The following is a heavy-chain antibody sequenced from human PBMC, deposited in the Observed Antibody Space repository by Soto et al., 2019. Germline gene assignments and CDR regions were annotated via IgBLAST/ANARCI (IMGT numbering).Heavy chain of an antibody. D-gene: IGHD2-15*01. CDR1: GFTFSSYA. CDR2: ISGSGGST. J-gene: IGHJ5*02. CDR3: AKGRQDIVVVVAAVSWFDP. V-gene: IGHV3-23*01. Sequence: PGGSLRLSCAASGFTFSSYAMSWVRQAPGKGLEWVSAISGSGGSTYYADSVKGRFTISRDNSKNTLYLQMNSLRAEDTAVYYCAKGRQDIVVVVAAVSWFDPWGQGTLVTVSS.